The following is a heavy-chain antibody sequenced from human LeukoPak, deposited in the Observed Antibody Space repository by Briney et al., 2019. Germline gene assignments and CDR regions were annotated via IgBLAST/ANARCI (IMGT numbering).Heavy chain of an antibody. J-gene: IGHJ4*02. CDR3: AKDRVVIPDY. V-gene: IGHV3-23*01. D-gene: IGHD3-3*01. Sequence: GGPLRLSCAASGFTFSSYAMSWVRQAPGKGLEWVSAISGSGGSTYYADSVKGRFTISRDNSKNALYLQMNSLRAEDTAVYYCAKDRVVIPDYWGQGTLVTVSS. CDR2: ISGSGGST. CDR1: GFTFSSYA.